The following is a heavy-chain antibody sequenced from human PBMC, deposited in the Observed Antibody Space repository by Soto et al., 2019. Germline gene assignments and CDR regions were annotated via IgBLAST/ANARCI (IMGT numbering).Heavy chain of an antibody. CDR1: SGSFSTYY. V-gene: IGHV4-34*01. CDR2: INQSGST. Sequence: SETLSLTCAVYSGSFSTYYWNWIRQPPGKGLEWIGEINQSGSTNYNPSLKSRVTISVDTYKNKFSLKLNSVTAADTAVYYCARGYYYDSGSSLPYWGEGTRVTV. CDR3: ARGYYYDSGSSLPY. D-gene: IGHD3-10*01. J-gene: IGHJ4*02.